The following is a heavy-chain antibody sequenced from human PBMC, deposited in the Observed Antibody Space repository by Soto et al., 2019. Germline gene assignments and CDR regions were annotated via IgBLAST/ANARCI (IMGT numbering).Heavy chain of an antibody. CDR1: GYSFSGYW. J-gene: IGHJ3*02. V-gene: IGHV3-74*01. CDR3: TRGSQAAFDI. Sequence: PGESLKISCNASGYSFSGYWMHWVRQAPGKGLVWVSRINSDGSSTTYADSVEGRFTISRDNAKNTLYLQMNSLRAEDTAVYYCTRGSQAAFDIRGQGTMVTVSS. CDR2: INSDGSST.